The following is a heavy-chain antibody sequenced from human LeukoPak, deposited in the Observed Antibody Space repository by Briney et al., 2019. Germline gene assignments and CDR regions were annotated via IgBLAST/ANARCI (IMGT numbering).Heavy chain of an antibody. J-gene: IGHJ4*02. Sequence: SQTLSLTCAVSGGSISSGGYSWSWIRQPPGKGLEWIGYIYHSGSTYYNPSLKSRVTISVDRSKNQFSLKLSSVTAADTAVYYCARAQPDYYDSSGYYYGPALFDYWGQGTLVTVSS. CDR1: GGSISSGGYS. CDR2: IYHSGST. V-gene: IGHV4-30-2*01. CDR3: ARAQPDYYDSSGYYYGPALFDY. D-gene: IGHD3-22*01.